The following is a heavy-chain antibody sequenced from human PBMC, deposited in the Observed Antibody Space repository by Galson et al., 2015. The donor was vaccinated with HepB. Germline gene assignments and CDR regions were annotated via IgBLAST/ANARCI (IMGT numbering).Heavy chain of an antibody. D-gene: IGHD1-26*01. J-gene: IGHJ4*02. CDR2: ISSSSSYI. CDR3: ARAGYSGSYFDY. Sequence: SLRLSCAASGFTFSSYSMDWVRQAPGKGLEWVSSISSSSSYIYYADSVKGRFTISRDNAKNSLYLQMNSLRAEDTAVYYCARAGYSGSYFDYWGQGTLVTVSS. CDR1: GFTFSSYS. V-gene: IGHV3-21*01.